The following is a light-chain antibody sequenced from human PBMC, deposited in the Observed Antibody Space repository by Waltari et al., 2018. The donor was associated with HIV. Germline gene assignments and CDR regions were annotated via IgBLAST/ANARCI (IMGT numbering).Light chain of an antibody. CDR3: SSYANTNSVI. V-gene: IGLV2-14*03. CDR1: TSDVGSSNF. J-gene: IGLJ2*01. CDR2: EVT. Sequence: QSALTQPASVSGSPGPSITISCRGTTSDVGSSNFFSWYQKHPGKAPKLMIHEVTNRASGASTRFSGSKSGKTAYLTISGLQTEDEADYYCSSYANTNSVIFGGGTKLTVL.